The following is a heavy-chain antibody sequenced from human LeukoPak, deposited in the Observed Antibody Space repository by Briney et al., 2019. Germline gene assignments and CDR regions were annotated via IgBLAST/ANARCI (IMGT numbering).Heavy chain of an antibody. D-gene: IGHD2-15*01. J-gene: IGHJ4*02. V-gene: IGHV3-21*01. CDR2: ISLTPTYK. CDR1: GFTFSSFT. CDR3: ARYSFGGSIDY. Sequence: GGSLILSCVASGFTFSSFTMSWVRQAPGKGLEWISSISLTPTYKNYADAVKGRLTISRDNAENSLFLQMNSLRAEDTALYYWARYSFGGSIDYWSQGTLVTISS.